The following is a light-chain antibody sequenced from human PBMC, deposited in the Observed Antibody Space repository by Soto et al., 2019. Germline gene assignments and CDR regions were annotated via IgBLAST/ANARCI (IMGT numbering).Light chain of an antibody. CDR3: QQYYSTPYT. J-gene: IGKJ2*01. CDR2: WAS. CDR1: LSLLYSPHNKNY. V-gene: IGKV4-1*01. Sequence: DIVMTQSPDSLAVSLGERATINCRSSLSLLYSPHNKNYLAWYQQRPGQPPRLLIKWASARESGVPDRFSGSGSGTDFTLTISSLQAEDVAVYYCQQYYSTPYTFGQGTKVDIK.